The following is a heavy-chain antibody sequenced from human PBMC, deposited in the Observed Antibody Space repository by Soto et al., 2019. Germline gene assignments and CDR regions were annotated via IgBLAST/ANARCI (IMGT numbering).Heavy chain of an antibody. CDR2: INTFNGNT. J-gene: IGHJ4*02. Sequence: QVHLVQSGGEVKKPGASVKVSCKASGYRFSSYGLNWLRQAPGQGPEWMGWINTFNGNTNSAQKFQGRLRVTTDTSTSTVFMELSSLTSDDTAVYFCARELGISPSAPLDYWGQGTLITVSS. V-gene: IGHV1-18*01. CDR1: GYRFSSYG. D-gene: IGHD2-21*01. CDR3: ARELGISPSAPLDY.